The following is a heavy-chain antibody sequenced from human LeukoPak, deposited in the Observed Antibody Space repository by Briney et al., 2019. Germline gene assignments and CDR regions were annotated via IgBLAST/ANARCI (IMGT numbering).Heavy chain of an antibody. CDR1: GYTFTGYY. J-gene: IGHJ4*02. D-gene: IGHD3-3*01. V-gene: IGHV1-2*02. CDR2: INPNSGGT. Sequence: ASVEVSCKASGYTFTGYYMHWVRQAPGQGLEWMGWINPNSGGTNYAQKFQGRVTMTRDTSISTAYMELSRLRSDDTAVYYCARVGFWSGYFSMSLDYWGQGTLVTVSS. CDR3: ARVGFWSGYFSMSLDY.